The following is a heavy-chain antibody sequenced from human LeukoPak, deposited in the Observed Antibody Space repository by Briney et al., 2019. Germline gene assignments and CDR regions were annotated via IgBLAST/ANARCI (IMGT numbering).Heavy chain of an antibody. J-gene: IGHJ4*02. CDR1: GGSFSGYY. CDR2: IYYSGST. D-gene: IGHD3-16*01. CDR3: ARHSHRGYVWGSYAVYFDY. Sequence: SETLSLTCAVYGGSFSGYYWSWIRQSPVKGLEWIGFIYYSGSTNYSPSLKSRVTISVDTSKNQFSLKLSSVTAADTAVYYCARHSHRGYVWGSYAVYFDYWGQGTLVTVSS. V-gene: IGHV4-59*08.